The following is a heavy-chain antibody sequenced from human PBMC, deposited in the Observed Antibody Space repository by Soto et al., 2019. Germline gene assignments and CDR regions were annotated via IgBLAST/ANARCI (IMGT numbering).Heavy chain of an antibody. CDR1: GFDFSDYY. CDR2: ISSTSAYT. CDR3: ARDPSRRSPPDY. Sequence: QVQVVESGGGLVKPGGSVRLSCVAAGFDFSDYYMTWFRQAPGKAPEWVSSISSTSAYTKYADSVKGRFTISRDNAKNPVYLQMDSLRGEDTAVYYCARDPSRRSPPDYWGQGTLVTVSS. J-gene: IGHJ4*02. V-gene: IGHV3-11*05.